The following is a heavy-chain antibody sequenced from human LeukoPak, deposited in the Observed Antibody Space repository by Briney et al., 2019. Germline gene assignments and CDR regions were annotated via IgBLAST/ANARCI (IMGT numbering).Heavy chain of an antibody. J-gene: IGHJ3*02. Sequence: ASVKVSCKASDYPFTNFGVSWVRQAPGQGLEWMGWITPYNGNTDYAQKFQGRVTMTTDTSTTTAYLELGSLRSDDTAVYYCAREGPIGKDACDIWGQGTMVTVSS. CDR3: AREGPIGKDACDI. CDR2: ITPYNGNT. CDR1: DYPFTNFG. V-gene: IGHV1-18*01.